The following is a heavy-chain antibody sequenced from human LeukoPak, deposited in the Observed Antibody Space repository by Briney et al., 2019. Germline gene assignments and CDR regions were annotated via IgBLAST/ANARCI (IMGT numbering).Heavy chain of an antibody. Sequence: GGSLRLSCTASGFTFSSYGMHWVRQAPGKGLEWVSGISWNSGNIGYADSVKGRFTISRDNAKNSLYLQMNSLRAEDTALYYCAKDTASGYSLDCWGQGTLVTVSS. D-gene: IGHD3-22*01. J-gene: IGHJ4*02. CDR3: AKDTASGYSLDC. V-gene: IGHV3-9*01. CDR2: ISWNSGNI. CDR1: GFTFSSYG.